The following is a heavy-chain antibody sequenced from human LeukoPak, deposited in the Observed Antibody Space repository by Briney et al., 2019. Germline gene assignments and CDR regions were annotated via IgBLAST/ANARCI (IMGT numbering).Heavy chain of an antibody. CDR2: IYYSGST. D-gene: IGHD5-12*01. J-gene: IGHJ4*02. V-gene: IGHV4-59*01. Sequence: SETLSLTCTVSGGSISSYYWSWIRQPPEKGLEWIGYIYYSGSTNYNPSLKSRVTLSVDTSKNQFSLKLSSVTAADTAVYYCARVDGYSGYAPADYFDYWGQGTLVTVSS. CDR1: GGSISSYY. CDR3: ARVDGYSGYAPADYFDY.